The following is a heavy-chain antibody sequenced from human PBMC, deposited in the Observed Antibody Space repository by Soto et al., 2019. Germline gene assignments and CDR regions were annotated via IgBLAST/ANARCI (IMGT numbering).Heavy chain of an antibody. J-gene: IGHJ6*02. CDR3: ARGDSIDCSNGVCSFFYNHDMDD. Sequence: QVQLVQSGAEVKKPGASVKVSCKASGYSFTDYHIHWVRQAPGQGLEWLGRINPKSGGTSTAQKFQGWVTMTTDTSISTACMELTRLTSDDTAIYYCARGDSIDCSNGVCSFFYNHDMDDWGQGTTVTVSS. V-gene: IGHV1-2*04. CDR2: INPKSGGT. CDR1: GYSFTDYH. D-gene: IGHD2-8*01.